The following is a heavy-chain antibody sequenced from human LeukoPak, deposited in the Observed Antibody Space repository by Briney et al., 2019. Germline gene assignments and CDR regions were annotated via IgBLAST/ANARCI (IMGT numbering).Heavy chain of an antibody. D-gene: IGHD4-17*01. Sequence: GGSLRLSCAASGFTVSSNYMSWVRQAPGKGLEWVSVIYSGGGTYYADSVKGRFTISRDNSKNTLYLQMNSLRAEDTAVYYCARDALRRNYFDYWGQGTLVTVSS. CDR2: IYSGGGT. V-gene: IGHV3-53*01. CDR3: ARDALRRNYFDY. CDR1: GFTVSSNY. J-gene: IGHJ4*02.